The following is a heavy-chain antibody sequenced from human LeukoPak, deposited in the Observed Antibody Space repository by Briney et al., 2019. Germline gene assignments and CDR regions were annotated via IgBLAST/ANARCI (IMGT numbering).Heavy chain of an antibody. CDR3: AREAYYYDSSGYYYTFDY. Sequence: SETLSLTCTVSGGSISSHYWSWIRQPPGKGLEWIGYIYYSGSTNYNPSLKSRVTISVDTSKNQFSLKLSSVTAADTAVYYCAREAYYYDSSGYYYTFDYWGQGTLVTVSP. CDR2: IYYSGST. D-gene: IGHD3-22*01. V-gene: IGHV4-59*11. J-gene: IGHJ4*02. CDR1: GGSISSHY.